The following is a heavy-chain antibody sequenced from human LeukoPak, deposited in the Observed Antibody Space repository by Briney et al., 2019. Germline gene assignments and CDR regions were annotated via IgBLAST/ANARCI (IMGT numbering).Heavy chain of an antibody. D-gene: IGHD6-19*01. CDR1: GYTFTSYG. Sequence: ASVKVSCKASGYTFTSYGISWVRQAPGQGLEWMGWISGYNGNTNYAQKLQGRVTMTTDTSTSTAYMELRSLRSDDTAVNYCARDLKRGYSSGRYSWGTGSSNDYWGQGTLVTVSS. J-gene: IGHJ4*02. CDR3: ARDLKRGYSSGRYSWGTGSSNDY. CDR2: ISGYNGNT. V-gene: IGHV1-18*01.